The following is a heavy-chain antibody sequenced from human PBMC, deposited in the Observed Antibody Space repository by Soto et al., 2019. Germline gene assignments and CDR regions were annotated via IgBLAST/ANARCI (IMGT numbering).Heavy chain of an antibody. CDR1: GFSVNIYY. CDR3: ARGRDTRSIFDY. D-gene: IGHD5-18*01. Sequence: GGSLRLSCAASGFSVNIYYMTWVRQAPGKGLEWVSVIDSGGLTYYADSVKGRFSISRDNSENTLYLHMDSLRAEDTALYYCARGRDTRSIFDYWGQGTLLTVSS. V-gene: IGHV3-53*01. J-gene: IGHJ4*02. CDR2: IDSGGLT.